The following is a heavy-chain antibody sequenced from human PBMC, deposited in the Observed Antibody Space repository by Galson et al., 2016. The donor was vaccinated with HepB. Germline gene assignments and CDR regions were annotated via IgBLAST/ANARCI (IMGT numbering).Heavy chain of an antibody. CDR3: ARAVMLGRGMDV. V-gene: IGHV6-1*01. CDR2: TFYTSTWEN. CDR1: GDSVYNNGAA. D-gene: IGHD3-10*01. J-gene: IGHJ6*02. Sequence: CAISGDSVYNNGAAWVWIRQSPSRGLEWLGRTFYTSTWENHYAGSVINRITISPDTSRNQFSLHLHSLTPEDTAVYYCARAVMLGRGMDVWGQGTTVTVSS.